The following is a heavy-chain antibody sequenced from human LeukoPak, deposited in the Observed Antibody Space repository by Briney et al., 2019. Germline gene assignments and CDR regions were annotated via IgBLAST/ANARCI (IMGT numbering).Heavy chain of an antibody. Sequence: GGSLRLSCAASGFTLATYSMNWVRQAPGKGLEWVSSISSSSAYIYYADSVKGRFTISRDNAKESLFLQMNSLRAEDTAVYYCAKDQYSSGWYYFDYWGQGTLVTVSS. CDR1: GFTLATYS. CDR2: ISSSSAYI. V-gene: IGHV3-21*04. CDR3: AKDQYSSGWYYFDY. J-gene: IGHJ4*02. D-gene: IGHD6-19*01.